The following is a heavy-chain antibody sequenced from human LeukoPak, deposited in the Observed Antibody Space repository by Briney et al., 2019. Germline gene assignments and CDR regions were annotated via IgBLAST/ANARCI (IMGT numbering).Heavy chain of an antibody. CDR3: ARVGIVVVPADERKPFDY. J-gene: IGHJ4*02. D-gene: IGHD2-2*01. V-gene: IGHV1-2*02. CDR2: INPNSGGT. CDR1: GYTFTGYY. Sequence: WASVKVSCKASGYTFTGYYMHWVRQAPGQGLEWMGWINPNSGGTNYAQKFQGRVTMTRDTSISTAYMELSRLRSDDTAVYYCARVGIVVVPADERKPFDYWGQGTLVTVSS.